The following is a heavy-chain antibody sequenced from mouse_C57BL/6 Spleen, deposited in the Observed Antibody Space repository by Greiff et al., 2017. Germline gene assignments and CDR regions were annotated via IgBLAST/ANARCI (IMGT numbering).Heavy chain of an antibody. Sequence: QVQLQQPGAELVKPGASVKLSCTASGYTFTSYWMHWVNQRPGQGLEWIGMIHPNSGSTNYNEKFKSKATLTVDKSSSTAYMQLSSLTSEDSAVYYCARVTTVVAYYFDYWGQGTTLTVSS. CDR1: GYTFTSYW. V-gene: IGHV1-64*01. CDR3: ARVTTVVAYYFDY. CDR2: IHPNSGST. J-gene: IGHJ2*01. D-gene: IGHD1-1*01.